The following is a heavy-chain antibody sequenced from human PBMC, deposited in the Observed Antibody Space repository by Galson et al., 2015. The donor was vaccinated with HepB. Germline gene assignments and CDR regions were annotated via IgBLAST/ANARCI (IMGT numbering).Heavy chain of an antibody. CDR1: GFSFNYKW. J-gene: IGHJ4*02. Sequence: SLRLSCAASGFSFNYKWMHWVRQAPGKGLEWVAVIWYDGNNKYYADSVKGRFTISRDNSKNTLYLQMNSLRAEDTAVYYCARDVVGATGHYFDYWGQGTLATVSS. CDR3: ARDVVGATGHYFDY. D-gene: IGHD1-26*01. CDR2: IWYDGNNK. V-gene: IGHV3-33*08.